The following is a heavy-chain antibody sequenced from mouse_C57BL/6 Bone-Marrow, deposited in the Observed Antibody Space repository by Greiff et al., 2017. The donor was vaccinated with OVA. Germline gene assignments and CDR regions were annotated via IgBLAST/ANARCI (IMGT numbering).Heavy chain of an antibody. Sequence: LVESGPELVKPGASVKLSCKASGYPFTSYDINWVKQRPGKGLEWIGWIYPRDGSTKYTEKFTGKGTLTVDTDASTAYMELHSLTSYDSAVYFCARDAWSYYSPLAYWGQGTLVTVSA. CDR1: GYPFTSYD. J-gene: IGHJ3*01. D-gene: IGHD2-12*01. V-gene: IGHV1-85*01. CDR3: ARDAWSYYSPLAY. CDR2: IYPRDGST.